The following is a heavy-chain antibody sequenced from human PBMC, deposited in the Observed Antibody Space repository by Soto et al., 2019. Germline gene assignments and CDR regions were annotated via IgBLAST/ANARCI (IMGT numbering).Heavy chain of an antibody. CDR2: IWYDGSNK. CDR3: ARDARRSRIDY. D-gene: IGHD2-2*01. Sequence: GGSLRLSCAASGFTFSSYGMHWVRQAPGKGLEWVAVIWYDGSNKYYADSVKGRFTISRDNSKNTLYLQMNSLRAEDTAVYYCARDARRSRIDYWGQGTLVTVSS. V-gene: IGHV3-33*01. J-gene: IGHJ4*02. CDR1: GFTFSSYG.